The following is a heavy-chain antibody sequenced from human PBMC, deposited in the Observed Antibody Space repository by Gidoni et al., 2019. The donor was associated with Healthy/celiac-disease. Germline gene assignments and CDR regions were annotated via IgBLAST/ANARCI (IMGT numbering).Heavy chain of an antibody. CDR1: GYSFTSYW. V-gene: IGHV5-51*01. Sequence: EVQLVQSGAEVKKPGESLKISCQGSGYSFTSYWIGWVRQMPGKGLEWMGIIYPGDSDTRYSPSFQGQVTISADKSISTAYLQWSSLKASDTAMYYCARESNLGYCSSTSCYAWYFDLWGRGTLVTVSS. J-gene: IGHJ2*01. CDR2: IYPGDSDT. D-gene: IGHD2-2*01. CDR3: ARESNLGYCSSTSCYAWYFDL.